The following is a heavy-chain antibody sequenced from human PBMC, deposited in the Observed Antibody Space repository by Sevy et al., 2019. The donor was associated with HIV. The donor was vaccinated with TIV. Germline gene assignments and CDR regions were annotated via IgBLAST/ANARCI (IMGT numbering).Heavy chain of an antibody. Sequence: SETLSLTCSVSDDSINSYYWSWIRQPPGKGLEWIGYIYNNIGSNSYNPSLTSRVTISVDTSKNQFSLKLTTVTAADTAVYYCARGAVVIGTAATPVLDFWGLGSLVTVSS. V-gene: IGHV4-59*08. D-gene: IGHD2-2*01. CDR1: DDSINSYY. J-gene: IGHJ4*02. CDR2: IYNNIGSN. CDR3: ARGAVVIGTAATPVLDF.